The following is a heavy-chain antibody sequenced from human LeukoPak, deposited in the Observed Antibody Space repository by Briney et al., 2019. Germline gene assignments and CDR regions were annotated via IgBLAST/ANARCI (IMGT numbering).Heavy chain of an antibody. CDR1: GGSISSSSYY. CDR3: ARHLPSPELQFYFDY. D-gene: IGHD5-24*01. V-gene: IGHV4-39*01. J-gene: IGHJ4*02. CDR2: IYYSGNT. Sequence: SETLSLTCTVSGGSISSSSYYWGWIRQPPGTGLEWIGSIYYSGNTYYNPSLKSRVTISVDTSKNQFSLKLSSVTAADTAFYYCARHLPSPELQFYFDYWDQGTLVTVSS.